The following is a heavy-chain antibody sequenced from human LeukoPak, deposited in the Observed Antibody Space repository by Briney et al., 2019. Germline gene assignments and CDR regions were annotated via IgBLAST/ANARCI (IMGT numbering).Heavy chain of an antibody. CDR1: GGSISSGGYY. CDR3: ARGLIAAPRRWFDP. D-gene: IGHD6-6*01. V-gene: IGHV4-31*03. J-gene: IGHJ5*02. CDR2: IYYSGST. Sequence: SETLSLTCTVSGGSISSGGYYWSWIRQHPGKGLEWIGYIYYSGSTYYNPSLKSRVTISVDTSKNQFSLKLSSVTAADTAVYYCARGLIAAPRRWFDPWGQGTLVTVSS.